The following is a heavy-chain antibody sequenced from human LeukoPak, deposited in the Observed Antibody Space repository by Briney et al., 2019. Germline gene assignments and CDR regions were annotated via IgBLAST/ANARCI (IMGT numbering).Heavy chain of an antibody. CDR1: GFTFSSYG. Sequence: GSLSLSXAASGFTFSSYGMHWVRQAPGKGLEGVAFIRYDGSNKYYADSGKGRFTISRDNSKNTLYLQMNSLRAEDTAVYYCANPAGLRLYYFDYWGQGTLVTVSS. CDR2: IRYDGSNK. D-gene: IGHD5-12*01. V-gene: IGHV3-30*02. CDR3: ANPAGLRLYYFDY. J-gene: IGHJ4*02.